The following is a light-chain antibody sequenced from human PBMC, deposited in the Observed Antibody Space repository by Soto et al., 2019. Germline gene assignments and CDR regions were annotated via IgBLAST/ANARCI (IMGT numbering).Light chain of an antibody. CDR2: AAS. CDR1: QGISNY. V-gene: IGKV1-8*01. Sequence: AIRMTQSPSSFSASTGDRVTITCRASQGISNYLAWYQQRPGEPPKLLIYAASTLQGGVPSRFSGTGSGTDFTLTISCLQSEDFATYYCQHYNSFPWTFGPGTKVDIK. J-gene: IGKJ1*01. CDR3: QHYNSFPWT.